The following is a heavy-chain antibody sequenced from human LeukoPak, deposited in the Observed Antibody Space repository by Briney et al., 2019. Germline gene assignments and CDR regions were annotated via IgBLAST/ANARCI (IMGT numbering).Heavy chain of an antibody. D-gene: IGHD2-2*01. CDR2: INPSGGST. J-gene: IGHJ5*02. Sequence: ASVKVSCKASGYTFTSYDINWVRQAPGQGLEWMGIINPSGGSTSYAQKFQGRVTMTRDMSTSTVYMELSSLRSEDMAVYYCARSRGRSTSRIVELWFDPWGQGTLVTVSS. CDR1: GYTFTSYD. V-gene: IGHV1-46*01. CDR3: ARSRGRSTSRIVELWFDP.